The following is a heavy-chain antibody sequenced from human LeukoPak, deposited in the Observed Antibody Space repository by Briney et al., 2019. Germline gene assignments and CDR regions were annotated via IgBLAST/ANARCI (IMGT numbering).Heavy chain of an antibody. Sequence: SETLSLTCIVSGDSISSYYWSWIRQPPGKGLEWIGYIYYSGSTNYNPALKSRVTISVDASKNHFSLKLSSVTAADTAVYYCARDRSLGIIDYWGQGTLVTVSS. CDR2: IYYSGST. CDR1: GDSISSYY. CDR3: ARDRSLGIIDY. V-gene: IGHV4-59*01. D-gene: IGHD3-16*01. J-gene: IGHJ4*02.